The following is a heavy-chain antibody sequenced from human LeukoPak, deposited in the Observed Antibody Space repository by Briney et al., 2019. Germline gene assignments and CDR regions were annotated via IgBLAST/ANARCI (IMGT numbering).Heavy chain of an antibody. CDR3: ARDRIYYGSGSPQYYFDY. J-gene: IGHJ4*02. Sequence: PSGTLSLTCAVYGGSFSGYYWSWIRQAPGKGLEWIGEINQSGSTNCNTSLKSRVTISVDTSKNQFSLKLSSVTAADTAVYYCARDRIYYGSGSPQYYFDYWGQGTLVTVSS. CDR2: INQSGST. D-gene: IGHD3-10*01. V-gene: IGHV4-34*01. CDR1: GGSFSGYY.